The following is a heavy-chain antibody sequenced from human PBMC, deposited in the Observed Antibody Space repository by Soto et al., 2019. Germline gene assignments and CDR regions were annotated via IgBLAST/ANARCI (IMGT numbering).Heavy chain of an antibody. CDR2: IYYSGST. CDR3: ARHRGGIAARPILVWFDP. CDR1: GGSISSYY. D-gene: IGHD6-6*01. V-gene: IGHV4-59*08. J-gene: IGHJ5*02. Sequence: SETLSLTCTVSGGSISSYYWSWIRQPPGKGLEWIGYIYYSGSTNYNPSLKSRVTISVDTSKNQFSLKLSSVTAADTAVYYCARHRGGIAARPILVWFDPWGQGTLVTVSS.